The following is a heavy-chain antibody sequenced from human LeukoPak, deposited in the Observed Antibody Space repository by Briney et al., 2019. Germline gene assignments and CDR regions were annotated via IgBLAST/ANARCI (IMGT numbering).Heavy chain of an antibody. V-gene: IGHV1-2*02. D-gene: IGHD3-22*01. J-gene: IGHJ4*02. CDR2: INPNSGGT. Sequence: PLASVKVSCKASGYTFTGYYMHWVRQAPGQGLEWMGWINPNSGGTNYAQKFQGRVTMTRDTSISTAYMELSRLRSDDTAVYYCARGYYDSSGYYPTTPSLLGYWGQGTLVTVSS. CDR3: ARGYYDSSGYYPTTPSLLGY. CDR1: GYTFTGYY.